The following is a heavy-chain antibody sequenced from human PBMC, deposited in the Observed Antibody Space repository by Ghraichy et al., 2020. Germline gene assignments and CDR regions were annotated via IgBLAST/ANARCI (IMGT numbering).Heavy chain of an antibody. CDR2: IYYSGST. J-gene: IGHJ4*02. CDR3: ARYDYSGWYILDY. V-gene: IGHV4-61*01. D-gene: IGHD6-19*01. CDR1: GGSVNSGSYY. Sequence: SETLSLTCTVSGGSVNSGSYYWSWIRQPPGKGLEWIGYIYYSGSTNYNPSLKSRVTISVDTSKNQFSLKLSSVTAADTAVYYCARYDYSGWYILDYWGQGTLVTVSS.